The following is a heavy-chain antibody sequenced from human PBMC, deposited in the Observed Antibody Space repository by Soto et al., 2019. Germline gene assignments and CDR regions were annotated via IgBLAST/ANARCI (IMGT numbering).Heavy chain of an antibody. CDR3: VKGIVGATTYYFDY. V-gene: IGHV3-64D*06. D-gene: IGHD1-26*01. Sequence: GGSLRLSCSASGFTFISYAMHWVRQAPGKGLEYVSAISSNGGSTYYADSVKGRFTISRDNSKNTLYLQMSSLRAEDTAVYYCVKGIVGATTYYFDYWGQGTLVTVSS. J-gene: IGHJ4*02. CDR2: ISSNGGST. CDR1: GFTFISYA.